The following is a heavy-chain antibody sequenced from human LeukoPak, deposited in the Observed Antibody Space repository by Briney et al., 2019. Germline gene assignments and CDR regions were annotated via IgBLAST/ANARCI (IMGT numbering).Heavy chain of an antibody. CDR2: ISSSSSTI. D-gene: IGHD3-10*01. J-gene: IGHJ3*02. V-gene: IGHV3-48*02. CDR3: ARENYYGSGGYYNVHAFDI. CDR1: GFTFSSYS. Sequence: PGGSLRLSCAASGFTFSSYSMNWVRQAPRKGLEWVSYISSSSSTIYYADSVKGRFTISRDNAKNSLYLQMNSLRDEDTAVYYCARENYYGSGGYYNVHAFDIWGQGTMVTVSS.